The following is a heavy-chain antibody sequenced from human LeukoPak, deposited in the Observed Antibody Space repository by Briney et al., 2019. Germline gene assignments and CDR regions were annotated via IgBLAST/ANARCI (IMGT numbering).Heavy chain of an antibody. J-gene: IGHJ4*02. D-gene: IGHD3-9*01. CDR1: GYTFTNYY. CDR3: ARSPQYYDVLTGFPTSFDY. CDR2: VNPTSGGT. V-gene: IGHV1-2*02. Sequence: ASVKVSCKASGYTFTNYYIHWVRQAPGQGLEWVGWVNPTSGGTNFAQKFQDRVTMTRDTSISTAYMELSRLRSDDTAFYYCARSPQYYDVLTGFPTSFDYWGQGTLVTVSS.